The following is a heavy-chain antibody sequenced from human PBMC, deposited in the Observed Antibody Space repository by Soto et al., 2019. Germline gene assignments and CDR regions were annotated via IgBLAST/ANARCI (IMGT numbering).Heavy chain of an antibody. D-gene: IGHD6-25*01. CDR2: IIPIFGTA. CDR1: GGTFSSYA. V-gene: IGHV1-69*13. J-gene: IGHJ6*02. CDR3: AIPGPYSSAISPPGPTDGMDV. Sequence: GASVKVSCKASGGTFSSYAISWVRQAPGQGLEWMGGIIPIFGTANYAQKFQGRVTITADESTSTAYMELSSLRSEGTAVYYCAIPGPYSSAISPPGPTDGMDVWGQGTTVTVSS.